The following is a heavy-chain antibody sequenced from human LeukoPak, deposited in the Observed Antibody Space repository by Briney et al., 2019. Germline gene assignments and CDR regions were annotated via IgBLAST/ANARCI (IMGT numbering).Heavy chain of an antibody. D-gene: IGHD6-13*01. CDR1: GFTFSSYA. V-gene: IGHV3-23*01. Sequence: GGSLRLSCAASGFTFSSYAMSWVRQAPGKGLEWVSAISGSGGSTYYADSVKGRSTISRDNSKNTLYLQMNSLRAEDTAVYYCAKDISSSSSWYGGLVDYWGQGTLVTVSS. CDR2: ISGSGGST. CDR3: AKDISSSSSWYGGLVDY. J-gene: IGHJ4*02.